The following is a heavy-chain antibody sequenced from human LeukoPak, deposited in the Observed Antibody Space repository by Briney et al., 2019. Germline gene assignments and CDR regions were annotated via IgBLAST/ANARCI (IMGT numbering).Heavy chain of an antibody. Sequence: GGSLRLSCAASGFTFSSYAMRWVRQAPGEGLEWVSAISPSSGTFYADSVKGRFTISRDNSKNTLYLQMNSLRAEDTAVYYCARPQSSSGYYWPFDDWGQGTLVTVSS. J-gene: IGHJ4*02. D-gene: IGHD3-22*01. CDR1: GFTFSSYA. CDR3: ARPQSSSGYYWPFDD. V-gene: IGHV3-23*01. CDR2: ISPSSGT.